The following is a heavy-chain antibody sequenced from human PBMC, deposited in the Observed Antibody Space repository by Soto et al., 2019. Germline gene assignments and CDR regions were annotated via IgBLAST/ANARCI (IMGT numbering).Heavy chain of an antibody. V-gene: IGHV4-59*01. D-gene: IGHD3-22*01. CDR2: SYYSGST. CDR1: GGSISSYY. Sequence: SETLSLTCTISGGSISSYYWSWIRQPPWKGLEWIGYSYYSGSTNYNPSLKSRVTISVGTSKNQFSLKLSPVTAADTAVYYCAKSGGCYVNSGYSGGYYDSWGRGPRVT. CDR3: AKSGGCYVNSGYSGGYYDS. J-gene: IGHJ4*02.